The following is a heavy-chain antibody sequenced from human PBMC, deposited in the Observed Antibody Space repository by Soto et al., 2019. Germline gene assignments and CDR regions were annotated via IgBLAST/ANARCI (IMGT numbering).Heavy chain of an antibody. CDR2: ISSSGNTV. CDR1: GFTFSGYA. D-gene: IGHD5-12*01. V-gene: IGHV3-48*01. J-gene: IGHJ4*02. Sequence: EVQLVESGGGLAQPGGSLRLSCAASGFTFSGYAMNWVRQAPGKGLEWVSYISSSGNTVYYADSVKGRFTISRDSAKNSRYLLMNSLRAEDTAVYYCSKGYGDYWGQGALVTVSS. CDR3: SKGYGDY.